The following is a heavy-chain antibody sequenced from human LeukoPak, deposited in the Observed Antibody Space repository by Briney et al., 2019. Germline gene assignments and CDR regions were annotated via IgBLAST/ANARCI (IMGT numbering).Heavy chain of an antibody. CDR2: IYHSGST. Sequence: ASETLSLTCTVSGYSISSGYYWGWIRQPPGKGLEWIGSIYHSGSTYYNPSLKSRVTISVDTSKNQFSLKLSSVTAADTAVYYCASMTRRNYWGQGTLVTVSS. CDR3: ASMTRRNY. D-gene: IGHD3-16*01. CDR1: GYSISSGYY. J-gene: IGHJ4*02. V-gene: IGHV4-38-2*02.